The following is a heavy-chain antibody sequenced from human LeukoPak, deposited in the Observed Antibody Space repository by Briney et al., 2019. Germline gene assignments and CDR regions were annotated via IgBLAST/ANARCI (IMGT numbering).Heavy chain of an antibody. Sequence: SETLSLTCAVYGGSFSGYYWSWIRQPPGKGLEWIGEINHSGSTNYNPSLKSRVTISVDTSKNQFSLKLSSVTAADTAVYYRAREGIAARPEYFQHWGQGTLVTVSS. CDR1: GGSFSGYY. CDR2: INHSGST. V-gene: IGHV4-34*01. CDR3: AREGIAARPEYFQH. J-gene: IGHJ1*01. D-gene: IGHD6-6*01.